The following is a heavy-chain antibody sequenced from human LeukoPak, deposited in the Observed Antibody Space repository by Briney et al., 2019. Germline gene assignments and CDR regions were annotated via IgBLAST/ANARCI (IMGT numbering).Heavy chain of an antibody. CDR2: INPNSGGT. D-gene: IGHD4-11*01. V-gene: IGHV1-2*06. J-gene: IGHJ4*02. CDR1: GYTFTGYY. CDR3: ARSPTTADFDY. Sequence: GASVKVSCKASGYTFTGYYMHWVRQAPGQGLEWMGRINPNSGGTNYEQKFQGRVTMTRDTSISTAYMELSSLRSDDTAVYYCARSPTTADFDYWGQGTLVTVSS.